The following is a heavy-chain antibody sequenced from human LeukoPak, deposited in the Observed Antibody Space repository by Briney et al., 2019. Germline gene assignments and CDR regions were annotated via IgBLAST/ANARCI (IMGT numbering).Heavy chain of an antibody. CDR1: GFTFSSYW. CDR2: IKSKTDGGTT. CDR3: TTIEVVVVPAAIDDAFDI. Sequence: GSLRLSCAASGFTFSSYWMSWVRQAPGKGLEWVGRIKSKTDGGTTDYAAPVKGRFTISRDDSKNTLYLQMNSLKTEDTAVYYCTTIEVVVVPAAIDDAFDIWGQGTMVTVSS. J-gene: IGHJ3*02. D-gene: IGHD2-2*01. V-gene: IGHV3-15*01.